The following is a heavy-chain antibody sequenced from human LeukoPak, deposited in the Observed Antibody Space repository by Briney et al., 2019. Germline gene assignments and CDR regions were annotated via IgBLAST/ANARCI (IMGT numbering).Heavy chain of an antibody. CDR2: ISSSSSYI. J-gene: IGHJ4*02. Sequence: GGSLRLSCAASEFTFSIYSMNWLRQAPGKGLEWVSSISSSSSYIYYADSVKGRFTISRDNAKNSLYLQMNSLRAEDTAVYYCARPQGGSYDYWGQGTLVTVSS. V-gene: IGHV3-21*01. CDR1: EFTFSIYS. CDR3: ARPQGGSYDY. D-gene: IGHD1-26*01.